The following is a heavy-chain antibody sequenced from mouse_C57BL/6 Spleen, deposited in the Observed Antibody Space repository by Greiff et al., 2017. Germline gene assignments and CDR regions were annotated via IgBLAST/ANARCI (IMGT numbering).Heavy chain of an antibody. D-gene: IGHD1-1*01. J-gene: IGHJ4*01. CDR1: GFTFTDYY. CDR3: ARGATDAMDY. Sequence: EVKLQESGGGLVQPGGSLSLSCAASGFTFTDYYMSWVRQPPGKALEWLGFIRNKANGYTTEYSASVKGRFTISRDNSQSILYLQMHALRAEDSATCYCARGATDAMDYWCQGTSVTVSS. V-gene: IGHV7-3*01. CDR2: IRNKANGYTT.